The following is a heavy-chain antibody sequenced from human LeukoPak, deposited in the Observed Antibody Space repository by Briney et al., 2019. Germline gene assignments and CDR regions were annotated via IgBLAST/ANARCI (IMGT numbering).Heavy chain of an antibody. V-gene: IGHV3-30*04. D-gene: IGHD2-2*01. Sequence: GGSLRLSCAASGFTFSSYAMHWVRQAPGKGLEWVAVISYDGSNKYYADSVKGRFTISRDNSKNTLYLQMNSLRAEDTAVYYCARDRKYQLSLAYYNYYGMDVWGQGTTVTVSS. CDR3: ARDRKYQLSLAYYNYYGMDV. J-gene: IGHJ6*02. CDR1: GFTFSSYA. CDR2: ISYDGSNK.